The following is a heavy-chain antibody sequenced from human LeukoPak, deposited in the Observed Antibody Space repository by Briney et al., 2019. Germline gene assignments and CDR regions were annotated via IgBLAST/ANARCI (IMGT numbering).Heavy chain of an antibody. CDR1: GYTFTSYD. Sequence: ASVKVSCKASGYTFTSYDINWVRQATGQGLEWMGWMNPNSGNTGYAQKFQGRVTMTRNTSISTAYMGLSSLRSEDTAVYYCARGRRQSYCSGGSCYWFDYWGQGTLVTVSS. J-gene: IGHJ4*02. V-gene: IGHV1-8*01. D-gene: IGHD2-15*01. CDR2: MNPNSGNT. CDR3: ARGRRQSYCSGGSCYWFDY.